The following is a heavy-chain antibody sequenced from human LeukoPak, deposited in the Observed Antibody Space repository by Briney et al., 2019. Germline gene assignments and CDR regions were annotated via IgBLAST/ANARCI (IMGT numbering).Heavy chain of an antibody. CDR1: GYTFTGYY. CDR3: ARISRVGATGHYYYYMDV. D-gene: IGHD1-26*01. J-gene: IGHJ6*03. V-gene: IGHV1-2*02. Sequence: RASVKVSCKASGYTFTGYYMHWVRRAPGQGLEWMGWINPNSGGTNYAQKFQGRVTITRDTSISTAYMELSRLRSDDTAVYYCARISRVGATGHYYYYMDVWGKGTTVTVSS. CDR2: INPNSGGT.